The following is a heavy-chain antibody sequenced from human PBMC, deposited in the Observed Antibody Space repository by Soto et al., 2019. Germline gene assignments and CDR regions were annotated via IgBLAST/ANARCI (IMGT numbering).Heavy chain of an antibody. D-gene: IGHD2-15*01. CDR3: ASGYCSGGSCYATPLDY. CDR1: GGSISSVGYY. CDR2: IYYSGST. V-gene: IGHV4-30-4*08. J-gene: IGHJ4*02. Sequence: SETLSLTCTVSGGSISSVGYYWSWIRQHPGKGLEWIGYIYYSGSTYYNPSLKSRVTISVDTSKNQFSLKLSSVTAADTAVYYCASGYCSGGSCYATPLDYWGQGALVTVSS.